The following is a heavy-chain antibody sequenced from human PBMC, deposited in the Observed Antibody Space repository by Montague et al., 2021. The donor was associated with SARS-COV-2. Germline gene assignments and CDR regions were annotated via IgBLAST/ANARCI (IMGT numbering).Heavy chain of an antibody. CDR1: GGSISSHY. CDR2: INYNGGT. V-gene: IGHV4-59*11. Sequence: SETLSLTCAVSGGSISSHYWSFIRQPPGKGLEWIAYINYNGGTNXNPSLKSRVTISVDTSKNHFSLQLRSVTPADTAVYFCARATSVRGAVSWFDPWGQGTLVTVSS. D-gene: IGHD3-10*01. J-gene: IGHJ5*02. CDR3: ARATSVRGAVSWFDP.